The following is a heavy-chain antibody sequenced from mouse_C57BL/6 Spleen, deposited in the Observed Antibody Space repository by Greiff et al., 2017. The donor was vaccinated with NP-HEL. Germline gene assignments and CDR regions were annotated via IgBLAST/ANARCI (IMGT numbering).Heavy chain of an antibody. CDR3: ARLLGRHYYAMDY. CDR1: GYSITSGYY. V-gene: IGHV3-6*01. J-gene: IGHJ4*01. CDR2: ISYDGSN. Sequence: VQLQQSGPGLVKPSQSLSLTCSVTGYSITSGYYWTWIRQFPGNKLEWMGYISYDGSNNYNPSLKNRISITRDTSKNQFFLKLNSVTTEDTATYYCARLLGRHYYAMDYWGQGTSVTVSS. D-gene: IGHD4-1*01.